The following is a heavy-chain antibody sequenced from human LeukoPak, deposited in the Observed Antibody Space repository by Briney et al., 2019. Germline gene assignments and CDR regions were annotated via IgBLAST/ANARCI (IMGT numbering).Heavy chain of an antibody. CDR3: ARPLMYYYGSETYFWFDP. J-gene: IGHJ5*02. CDR2: ITGSGPYM. D-gene: IGHD3-10*01. CDR1: GFTFSTFA. Sequence: GGSLRLSCAASGFTFSTFAMHWVRLSPGKGLEWVSSITGSGPYMLYADSVKHRFTISRDNAKNSLSLQMNSLRAEDTAVYYCARPLMYYYGSETYFWFDPWGQGTLVTVSS. V-gene: IGHV3-21*01.